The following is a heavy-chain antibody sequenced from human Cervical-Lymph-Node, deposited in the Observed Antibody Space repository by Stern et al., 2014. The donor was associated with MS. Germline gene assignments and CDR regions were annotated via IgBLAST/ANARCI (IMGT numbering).Heavy chain of an antibody. D-gene: IGHD3-16*01. J-gene: IGHJ4*02. CDR2: IHYRGST. CDR3: ARSDRLWGSFDY. V-gene: IGHV4-31*03. Sequence: QLQLQESGPGLVKPSQTLSLTCTVSGGSISTTGYYWTWIRQHPGKGLEWIGYIHYRGSTYYNPSLKSRGTISVDTSKTQFSLKLSSVTAADTALYYCARSDRLWGSFDYWGQGSLVTVSS. CDR1: GGSISTTGYY.